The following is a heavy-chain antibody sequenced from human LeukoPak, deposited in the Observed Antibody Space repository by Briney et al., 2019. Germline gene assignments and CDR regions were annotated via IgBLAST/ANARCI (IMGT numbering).Heavy chain of an antibody. J-gene: IGHJ4*02. Sequence: RSGGSLRLSCAASGFTFSSYAMSWVRQAPGKGLEWVSAISGSGGSTYYADSVKGRFTISRDNSKNTLYLQMNSLRAEDTAVYYCAKKNPSFGDYFDYWGQGTLVTVSS. CDR2: ISGSGGST. V-gene: IGHV3-23*01. CDR1: GFTFSSYA. D-gene: IGHD3-16*01. CDR3: AKKNPSFGDYFDY.